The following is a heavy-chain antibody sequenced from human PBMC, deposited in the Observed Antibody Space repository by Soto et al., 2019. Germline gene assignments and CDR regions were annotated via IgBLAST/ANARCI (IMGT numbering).Heavy chain of an antibody. V-gene: IGHV5-51*01. D-gene: IGHD2-2*01. CDR1: GYSFTSYW. Sequence: HGESLKISCKGSGYSFTSYWIGWVRQMPGKGLEWMGIIYPGDSDTRYSPSFQGQVTISADKSISTAYLQRSSLKASDTSMYYCARSVVPAAPYYFDYWGQGTLVTVSS. CDR2: IYPGDSDT. J-gene: IGHJ4*02. CDR3: ARSVVPAAPYYFDY.